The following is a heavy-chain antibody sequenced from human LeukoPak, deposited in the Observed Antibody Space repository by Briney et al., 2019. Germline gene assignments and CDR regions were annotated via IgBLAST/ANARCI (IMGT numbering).Heavy chain of an antibody. D-gene: IGHD4-23*01. Sequence: GGSLRLSCSASGFTFSSYAMNGVRQAPGKGLEYVSAISTNGGGTYYADSVTGRFTISRDNSKNTLYLQMSSLRPEDTAVYYCVKDRGTGVFDYWGQGTLVTVSS. CDR1: GFTFSSYA. J-gene: IGHJ4*02. V-gene: IGHV3-64D*09. CDR2: ISTNGGGT. CDR3: VKDRGTGVFDY.